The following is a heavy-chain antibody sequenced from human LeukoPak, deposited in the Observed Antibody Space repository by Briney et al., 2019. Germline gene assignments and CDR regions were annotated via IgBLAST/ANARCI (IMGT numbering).Heavy chain of an antibody. CDR2: IYYSGST. Sequence: SETLSPTCTVSGGSISSSSYYWGWIRQPPGKGLEWIGSIYYSGSTYYNPSLKSRVTISVDTSKNQFSLKLSSVTAADTAVYYCARPSSFLLATYFDYWGQGTLVTVSS. D-gene: IGHD2-15*01. J-gene: IGHJ4*02. CDR1: GGSISSSSYY. V-gene: IGHV4-39*01. CDR3: ARPSSFLLATYFDY.